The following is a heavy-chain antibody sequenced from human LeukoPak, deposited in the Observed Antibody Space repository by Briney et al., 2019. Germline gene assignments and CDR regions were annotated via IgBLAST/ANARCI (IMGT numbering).Heavy chain of an antibody. V-gene: IGHV3-33*06. Sequence: GRSLRLSCAASGFTFSSYGMHWVRQAPGKGLEWVAVIWYDGSNKYYADSVKGRFTISRDNSKNTLYLQMNSLRAEDTAVYYCAKEGRGDYFNYWGQGTLVTVSS. J-gene: IGHJ4*02. CDR2: IWYDGSNK. CDR1: GFTFSSYG. D-gene: IGHD3-10*01. CDR3: AKEGRGDYFNY.